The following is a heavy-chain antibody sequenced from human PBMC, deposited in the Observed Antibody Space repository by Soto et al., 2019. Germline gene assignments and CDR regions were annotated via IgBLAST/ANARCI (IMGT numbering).Heavy chain of an antibody. CDR3: ARDSNWNTPYYYYYGMDV. CDR1: GFTFSDYY. J-gene: IGHJ6*02. Sequence: LRLSCAASGFTFSDYYMSWIRQAPGKGLEWVSYISSSGSTIYYADSVKGRFTISRDNAKNSLYLQMNSLRAEDTAVYYCARDSNWNTPYYYYYGMDVWGQGTTVTV. V-gene: IGHV3-11*01. CDR2: ISSSGSTI. D-gene: IGHD1-1*01.